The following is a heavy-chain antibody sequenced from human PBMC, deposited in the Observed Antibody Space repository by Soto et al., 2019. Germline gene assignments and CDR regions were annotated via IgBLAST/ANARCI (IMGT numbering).Heavy chain of an antibody. Sequence: DSVKVSCTASGYTFNYYGISWVRQAPGQGLEWVGWISAHNGDTKYAQNLQGRLTLTTDTSTSTAYMELTSLTSDDTAVYYCARDWSRHFDISGLMWLYWGQGTLV. CDR3: ARDWSRHFDISGLMWLY. V-gene: IGHV1-18*04. CDR2: ISAHNGDT. J-gene: IGHJ4*02. D-gene: IGHD3-22*01. CDR1: GYTFNYYG.